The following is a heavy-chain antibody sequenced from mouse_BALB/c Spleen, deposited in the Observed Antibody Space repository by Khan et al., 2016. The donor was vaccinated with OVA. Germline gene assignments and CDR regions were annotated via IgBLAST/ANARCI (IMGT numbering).Heavy chain of an antibody. CDR1: GFSLTSYG. CDR2: IWSGGST. D-gene: IGHD2-4*01. Sequence: VQLVESGPGLVQPSQTLSITCTVSGFSLTSYGVHWVRQSPGKGLEWMGVIWSGGSTDYYAAFISRLSISKDNSNSQFFFKINSLQANDTAIYYCARNYDDDEGLAYWGQGTLVTVSA. J-gene: IGHJ3*01. CDR3: ARNYDDDEGLAY. V-gene: IGHV2-2*02.